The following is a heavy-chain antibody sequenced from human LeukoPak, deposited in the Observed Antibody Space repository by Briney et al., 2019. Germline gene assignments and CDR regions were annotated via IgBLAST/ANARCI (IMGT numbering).Heavy chain of an antibody. V-gene: IGHV2-70*01. Sequence: SGPALVKPTQTLTLTCTFSGFSLSTIGMCVTWFRQPPGKALEWLAHIDWDDDKWYNTSLKTRLTVFKGTSKNLVVLTMTNMDPVDTATYYCARIQMTTGRFYFDSWGQGALVTVSS. CDR1: GFSLSTIGMC. D-gene: IGHD4-17*01. CDR3: ARIQMTTGRFYFDS. CDR2: IDWDDDK. J-gene: IGHJ4*02.